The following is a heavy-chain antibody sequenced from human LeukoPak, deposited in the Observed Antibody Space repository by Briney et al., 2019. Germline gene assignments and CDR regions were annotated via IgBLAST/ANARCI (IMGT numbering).Heavy chain of an antibody. V-gene: IGHV4-59*01. Sequence: PSQTLSLTCTVSGGSIRSYFWSWFRQPPGKGLEWIGYIYYSGSTNYNPSLKSRVTISVDASKNQFSLKLSSVTAADTAVYYCARFSGSRGYYYTGIDYWGQGTLVTVSS. D-gene: IGHD3-22*01. CDR2: IYYSGST. CDR1: GGSIRSYF. CDR3: ARFSGSRGYYYTGIDY. J-gene: IGHJ4*02.